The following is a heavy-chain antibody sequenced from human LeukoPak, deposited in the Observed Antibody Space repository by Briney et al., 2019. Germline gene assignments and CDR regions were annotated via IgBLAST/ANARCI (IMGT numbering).Heavy chain of an antibody. J-gene: IGHJ4*02. CDR2: IIPILGIA. D-gene: IGHD6-19*01. Sequence: SVKVSCKASGGTFSSYTISWVRQAPGQGLEWMGRIIPILGIANYAQKFQGGVTITADKSTSTAYMELSSLRSEDTAVYYCARGGPPQYSSGWTGFDYWGQGTLVTVSS. CDR1: GGTFSSYT. V-gene: IGHV1-69*02. CDR3: ARGGPPQYSSGWTGFDY.